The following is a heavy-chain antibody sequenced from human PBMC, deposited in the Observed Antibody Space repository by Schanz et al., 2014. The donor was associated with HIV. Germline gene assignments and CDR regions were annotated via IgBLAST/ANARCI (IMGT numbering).Heavy chain of an antibody. D-gene: IGHD4-17*01. CDR3: ARGRETVTTYFDF. Sequence: QVQLVQSGAEVKKPGASVMVSCKASGYTFTSYDINWVRQVPGQGLEWMGWMNPKSGNTGYAHKFQGRVTMTRNTSTSTAYMELSSLRFEDTAVYYCARGRETVTTYFDFWGQGTLVTVSS. J-gene: IGHJ4*02. CDR1: GYTFTSYD. V-gene: IGHV1-8*01. CDR2: MNPKSGNT.